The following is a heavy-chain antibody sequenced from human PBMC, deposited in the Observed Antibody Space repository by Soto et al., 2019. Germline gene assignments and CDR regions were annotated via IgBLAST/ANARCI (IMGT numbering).Heavy chain of an antibody. D-gene: IGHD3-10*01. CDR2: IYYSGST. CDR3: ARRGEVGELLYALDY. Sequence: SETLSLTCTVSGGSISSYYWSWIRQPPGKGLEWIGYIYYSGSTNYNPSLKSRVTISVDTSKNQFSLKLSSVTAADTAVYYCARRGEVGELLYALDYWGQGTLVTVSS. CDR1: GGSISSYY. J-gene: IGHJ4*02. V-gene: IGHV4-59*01.